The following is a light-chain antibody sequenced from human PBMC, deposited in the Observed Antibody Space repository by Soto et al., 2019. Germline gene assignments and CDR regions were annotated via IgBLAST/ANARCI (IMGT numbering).Light chain of an antibody. CDR2: GTS. CDR3: QQRSNWPIT. V-gene: IGKV3-11*01. CDR1: QNVGRN. Sequence: EIVLTQSPGTLSLSPGERATLSCRASQNVGRNVAWYQQRPGQAPRLLIHGTSTRATGIPARFSGSGSGTDFTLTISSLEPEDFAVYYCQQRSNWPITFGQGTRLEIK. J-gene: IGKJ5*01.